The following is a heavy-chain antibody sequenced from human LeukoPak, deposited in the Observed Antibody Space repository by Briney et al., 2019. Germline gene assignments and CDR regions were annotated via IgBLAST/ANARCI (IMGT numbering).Heavy chain of an antibody. CDR3: AREGVYDYVWGSYRPYYFDY. Sequence: GSLRLSCAASGFTFSSYWMHWVRQAPGKGLVWVSRINSDGSSTSYADSVKGRFTISRDNAKNTLYLQMNSLRAEDTAVYYCAREGVYDYVWGSYRPYYFDYWGQGTLVTVSS. CDR2: INSDGSST. V-gene: IGHV3-74*01. J-gene: IGHJ4*02. D-gene: IGHD3-16*02. CDR1: GFTFSSYW.